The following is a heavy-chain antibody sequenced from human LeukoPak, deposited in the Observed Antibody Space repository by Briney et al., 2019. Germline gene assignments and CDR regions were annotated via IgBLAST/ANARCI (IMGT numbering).Heavy chain of an antibody. CDR1: GFTFSSYA. CDR2: ISGSGGST. Sequence: PGGSLRLSCAASGFTFSSYAMSWVRQAPGKGLEWVSAISGSGGSTHYADSVKGRFTISRDNSKNTLYLQMNSLRAEDTAVYYCAKDPVPYYGFWSGYPRFDYWGQGTLVTVSS. CDR3: AKDPVPYYGFWSGYPRFDY. J-gene: IGHJ4*02. V-gene: IGHV3-23*01. D-gene: IGHD3-3*01.